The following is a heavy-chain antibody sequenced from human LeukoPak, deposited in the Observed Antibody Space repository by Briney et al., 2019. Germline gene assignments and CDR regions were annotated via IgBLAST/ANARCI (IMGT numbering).Heavy chain of an antibody. J-gene: IGHJ4*02. V-gene: IGHV1-69*01. CDR3: ARVVATSSGSYYTFDY. CDR1: GGTFSSYA. Sequence: SVRVSCKASGGTFSSYAISWVRQAPGQGLEWMGGIIPIFGTANYAQKFQGRVTITADESTSTAYMELSSLRSEDTAVYYCARVVATSSGSYYTFDYWGQGTLVTVSS. D-gene: IGHD3-10*01. CDR2: IIPIFGTA.